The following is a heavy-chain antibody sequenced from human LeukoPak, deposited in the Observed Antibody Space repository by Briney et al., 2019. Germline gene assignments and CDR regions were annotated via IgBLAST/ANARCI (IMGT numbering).Heavy chain of an antibody. V-gene: IGHV3-7*01. CDR1: GFTFSSYE. CDR2: IKEDGSEE. D-gene: IGHD1-1*01. Sequence: GGSLRLSCAASGFTFSSYEMNWVRQAPGKGLEWVANIKEDGSEEYYVDSVKGRFSISRDNAKNSLSLQMNSLRGEDTAVYYCARRGRTWRSFDNWGQGTMVTVSS. CDR3: ARRGRTWRSFDN. J-gene: IGHJ3*02.